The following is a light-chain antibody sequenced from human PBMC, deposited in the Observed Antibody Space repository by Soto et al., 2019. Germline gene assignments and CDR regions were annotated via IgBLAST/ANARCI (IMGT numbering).Light chain of an antibody. V-gene: IGLV2-14*01. Sequence: QSALTQPASVSGSPGQSITISCTGTSSDVGGYNYVSWYQQHAGKAPKLMIYEVSNRPSGVSHRFSGSKSGNTASLTISGLQAEDEADYYCSSYTSSSSLMFGGGTQLTVL. CDR1: SSDVGGYNY. CDR3: SSYTSSSSLM. CDR2: EVS. J-gene: IGLJ7*01.